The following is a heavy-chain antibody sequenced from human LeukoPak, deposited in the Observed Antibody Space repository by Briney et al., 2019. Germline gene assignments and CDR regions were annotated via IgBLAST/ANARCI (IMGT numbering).Heavy chain of an antibody. Sequence: PSETLSLTCTVSGDSISSSSYYWGWIRQPPGKGLEWIGYIYYSGSTNYNPSLKRRVTISVDTSKNQFSLKLSSVTAADTAVYYCARVGRRDGYYYYYYYYMDVWGKGTTVTISS. CDR3: ARVGRRDGYYYYYYYYMDV. D-gene: IGHD5-24*01. CDR1: GDSISSSSYY. J-gene: IGHJ6*03. V-gene: IGHV4-61*05. CDR2: IYYSGST.